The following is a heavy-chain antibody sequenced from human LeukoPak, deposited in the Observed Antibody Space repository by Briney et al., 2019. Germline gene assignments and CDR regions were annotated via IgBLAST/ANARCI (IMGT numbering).Heavy chain of an antibody. D-gene: IGHD6-19*01. CDR2: INHSGST. CDR3: ARVYEEGSGWPSPNDAFDI. Sequence: SETLSLTCAVYGGSFSGYYWSWIRQPPGKGLEWIGEINHSGSTNYNPSLKSRVTISVDTSKNQLSRKLSSVTAADTDVYYCARVYEEGSGWPSPNDAFDIWGQGKMVTVSS. CDR1: GGSFSGYY. V-gene: IGHV4-34*01. J-gene: IGHJ3*02.